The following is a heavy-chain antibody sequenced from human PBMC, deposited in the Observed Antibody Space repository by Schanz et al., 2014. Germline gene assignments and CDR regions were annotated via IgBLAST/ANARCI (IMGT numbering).Heavy chain of an antibody. J-gene: IGHJ4*02. V-gene: IGHV3-23*04. D-gene: IGHD6-19*01. CDR2: ISASGGST. Sequence: EVQLVESGGGLVQPGGSLRLSCAASGFTFSTYAMSWVRQAPGKGLEWVSTISASGGSTYYADSVKGRFTISRDSGQNSLYLQMNSLRAEDTAIYYCAKLSSSGRLAGYFDYWGQGALVTVSS. CDR1: GFTFSTYA. CDR3: AKLSSSGRLAGYFDY.